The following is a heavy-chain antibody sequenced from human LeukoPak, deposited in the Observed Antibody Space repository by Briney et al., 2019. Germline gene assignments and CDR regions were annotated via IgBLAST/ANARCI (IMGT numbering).Heavy chain of an antibody. CDR1: GGTFNSYA. J-gene: IGHJ4*02. CDR3: ARRGDLYESLYYFDY. CDR2: IIPIFGTT. Sequence: GASVKVSCKASGGTFNSYAISWVRQAPGQGLEWMGGIIPIFGTTNYARKFRGRVTLTADKSTSTAYMELSSLRSEDTAVYYCARRGDLYESLYYFDYWGQGTLVTVSS. V-gene: IGHV1-69*06. D-gene: IGHD2-21*01.